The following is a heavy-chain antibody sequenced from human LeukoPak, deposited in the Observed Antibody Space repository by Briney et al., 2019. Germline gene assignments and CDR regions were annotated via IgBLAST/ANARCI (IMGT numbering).Heavy chain of an antibody. D-gene: IGHD4-23*01. Sequence: ASVKVACKASGYSFTGANIQWVRQAPGQGLEWVGRIDPKSGDTKYAKKFQGRVTVTRDTSISTVYMDLSRLTSDDTALYHCATRMSSVAGFDPWGQGTLVTVSS. CDR1: GYSFTGAN. V-gene: IGHV1-2*02. J-gene: IGHJ5*02. CDR2: IDPKSGDT. CDR3: ATRMSSVAGFDP.